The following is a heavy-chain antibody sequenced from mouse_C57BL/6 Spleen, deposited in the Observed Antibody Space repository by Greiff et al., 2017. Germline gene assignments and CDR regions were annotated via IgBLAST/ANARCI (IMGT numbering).Heavy chain of an antibody. J-gene: IGHJ2*01. CDR3: ARTFLGRNYLDY. CDR2: ISSGSSTI. D-gene: IGHD4-1*01. Sequence: EVHLVESGGGLVKPGGSLKLSCAASGFTFSDYGMHWVRQAPEKGLEWVAYISSGSSTIYYADTVKGRFTISRDNARNTLFLQMTSLRSEDTAMYYCARTFLGRNYLDYWGQGTTLTVSS. CDR1: GFTFSDYG. V-gene: IGHV5-17*01.